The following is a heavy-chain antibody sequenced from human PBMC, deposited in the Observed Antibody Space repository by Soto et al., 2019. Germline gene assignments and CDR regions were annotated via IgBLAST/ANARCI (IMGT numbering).Heavy chain of an antibody. CDR2: IHGDGGAT. J-gene: IGHJ2*01. V-gene: IGHV3-23*01. D-gene: IGHD1-1*01. Sequence: EVQLLESGGGLVQPGGSLRLSCAASGFTFSAYAMGWVRQAPGKGLEWVSTIHGDGGATHYADSVKGRFTISRDDSKNTVYAQMTRPRAEDTAVSYGAEFEGRPLESGWVDFWGRGTLVTVS. CDR1: GFTFSAYA. CDR3: AEFEGRPLESGWVDF.